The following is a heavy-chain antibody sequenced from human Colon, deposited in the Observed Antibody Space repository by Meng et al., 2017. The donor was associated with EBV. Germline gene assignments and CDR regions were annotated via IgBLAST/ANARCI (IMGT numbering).Heavy chain of an antibody. J-gene: IGHJ4*02. CDR1: GGSITSTSSY. CDR3: VISSHN. V-gene: IGHV4-39*07. D-gene: IGHD3-3*02. CDR2: IYYRGST. Sequence: QLLPQGSGPGLVKPSEPLSLTCTISGGSITSTSSYWGWVRQPPGKGLEWIGSIYYRGSTNYNPSLKSRISMSVDMSKNQFSLKVNSVTAADTAIYYCVISSHNWGQGTLVTVSS.